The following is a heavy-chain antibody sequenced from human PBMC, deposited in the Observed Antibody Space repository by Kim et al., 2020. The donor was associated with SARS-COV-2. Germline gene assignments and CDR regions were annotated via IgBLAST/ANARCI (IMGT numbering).Heavy chain of an antibody. J-gene: IGHJ5*02. D-gene: IGHD3-10*01. Sequence: SETLSLTCTVSGGSISSGGYYWSWIRQHPGKGLEWIGYIYYSGSTYYNPSLKSRVTISVDTSKNQFSLKLSSVTAADTAVYYCAREPYYGSGNWFDPWGQGTLVTVSS. CDR3: AREPYYGSGNWFDP. CDR2: IYYSGST. V-gene: IGHV4-31*03. CDR1: GGSISSGGYY.